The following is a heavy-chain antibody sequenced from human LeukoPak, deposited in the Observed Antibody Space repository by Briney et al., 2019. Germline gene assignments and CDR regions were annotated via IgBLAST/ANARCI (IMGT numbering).Heavy chain of an antibody. V-gene: IGHV3-23*01. D-gene: IGHD3-10*01. CDR1: GFTFSSYA. Sequence: GGSLRLSCAASGFTFSSYAMSWVRQAPGKGLAWVSTISGGSGSTYYADSVKGRFTISRDNSKNTLYLQMNSLRAEDTAVYYCARDWSYSFDYWGQGTLVTVSS. CDR3: ARDWSYSFDY. J-gene: IGHJ4*02. CDR2: ISGGSGST.